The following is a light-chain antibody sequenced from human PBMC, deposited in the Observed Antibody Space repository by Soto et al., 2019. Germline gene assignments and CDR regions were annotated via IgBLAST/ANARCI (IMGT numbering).Light chain of an antibody. CDR3: QQYNSYRWT. J-gene: IGKJ1*01. CDR1: QSISSW. Sequence: DIQMTQSPSTLSASVGDRVTITCRASQSISSWLAWYQQKPGKAPKLLIYDASSLESGVPSRSSGSGSGTEFTLTISSLQPDDVATYYCQQYNSYRWTFGQGTKVDIK. V-gene: IGKV1-5*01. CDR2: DAS.